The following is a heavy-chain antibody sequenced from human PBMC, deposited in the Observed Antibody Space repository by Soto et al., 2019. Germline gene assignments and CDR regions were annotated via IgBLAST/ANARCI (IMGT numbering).Heavy chain of an antibody. Sequence: PGGFLRLSCEASGFRFKEYGMHWVRQAPGKGLEWVAVIWYDGSNKYYSDTLEGRFTISRDNSKNTVSLQMNSLRVGDTAVYFCAKARASVRLSALDYWGQGTLVTVSS. J-gene: IGHJ4*02. CDR1: GFRFKEYG. D-gene: IGHD2-2*01. CDR2: IWYDGSNK. CDR3: AKARASVRLSALDY. V-gene: IGHV3-33*06.